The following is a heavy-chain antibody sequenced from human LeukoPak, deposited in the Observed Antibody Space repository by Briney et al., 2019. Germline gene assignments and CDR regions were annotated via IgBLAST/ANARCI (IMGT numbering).Heavy chain of an antibody. Sequence: GASVKVSCKASRYIHTGHHMHWVRQAAGQGLAGMGLINHNNGGKNYAQKFQGRVSVARDTYINRAYMELSMLRSDETAVYYCARDKRRVATISSYYYGMDVWGQGTTVTVSS. J-gene: IGHJ6*02. CDR3: ARDKRRVATISSYYYGMDV. V-gene: IGHV1-2*06. CDR2: INHNNGGK. D-gene: IGHD5-12*01. CDR1: RYIHTGHH.